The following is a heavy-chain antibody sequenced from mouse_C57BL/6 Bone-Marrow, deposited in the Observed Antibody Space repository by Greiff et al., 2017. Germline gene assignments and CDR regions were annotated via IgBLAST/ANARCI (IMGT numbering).Heavy chain of an antibody. CDR3: TRGWAPRSYFDY. CDR2: ISSGGDYI. Sequence: EVKLVESGEGLVKPGGSLKLSCAASGFTFSSYAMSWVRQTPEKRLEWVAYISSGGDYIYYADTVKGRFTISRDNARNTLYLQVSSLKSEDTAMYYCTRGWAPRSYFDYWGQGTTLTVSS. V-gene: IGHV5-9-1*02. J-gene: IGHJ2*01. D-gene: IGHD2-3*01. CDR1: GFTFSSYA.